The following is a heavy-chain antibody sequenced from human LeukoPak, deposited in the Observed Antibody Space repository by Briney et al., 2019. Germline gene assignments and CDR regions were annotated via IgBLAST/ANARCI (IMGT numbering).Heavy chain of an antibody. V-gene: IGHV4-34*01. Sequence: PSETLSLICAVYGGSFSGYYWSWIRQPPGKGLEWIGEINHSGSTSYNPSLKSRVTISVDKSKNQFSLKLSSVTAADTAVYYCARGPLNYGSGRNDYWGQGTLVTVSS. CDR2: INHSGST. CDR1: GGSFSGYY. CDR3: ARGPLNYGSGRNDY. J-gene: IGHJ4*02. D-gene: IGHD3-10*01.